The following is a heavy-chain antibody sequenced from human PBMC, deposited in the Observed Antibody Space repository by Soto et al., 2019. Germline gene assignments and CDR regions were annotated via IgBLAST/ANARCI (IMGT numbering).Heavy chain of an antibody. CDR3: ARSQTTVTSYDY. J-gene: IGHJ4*02. Sequence: QLQLQESGSGLVKPSQTLSLTCAVSGGSISSGGYSWSWIRQPPGKGLEWIGYIYHSGSTYYNPSLKRRVXXXVXRSKNQVSLKLSSVTAAVTAVYYCARSQTTVTSYDYWGQGTLVTVSS. CDR1: GGSISSGGYS. CDR2: IYHSGST. D-gene: IGHD4-17*01. V-gene: IGHV4-30-2*01.